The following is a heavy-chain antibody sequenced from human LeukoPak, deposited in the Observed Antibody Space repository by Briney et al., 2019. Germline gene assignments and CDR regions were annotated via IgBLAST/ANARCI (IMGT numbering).Heavy chain of an antibody. D-gene: IGHD7-27*01. CDR1: GFIFSTYW. Sequence: AGGSLRLSCAASGFIFSTYWMTWLRQAPGKGLEWVATIKYDGSDKFHVDSVRGRFTISRDNAKNSLYLQMSSLTAEDTAVYYCVRESFFRGDFNWGQGTLVSVSS. CDR2: IKYDGSDK. V-gene: IGHV3-7*01. J-gene: IGHJ4*02. CDR3: VRESFFRGDFN.